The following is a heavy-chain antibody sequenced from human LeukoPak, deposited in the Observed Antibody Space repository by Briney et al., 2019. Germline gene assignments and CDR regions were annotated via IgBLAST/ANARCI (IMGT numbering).Heavy chain of an antibody. Sequence: ASVKVSCKASGYTFTGYYMHWVRQAPGQGLEWMGWINPNSGGTNYAQKFQGRVTMTRDTSIGTAYMELNRLRSDDTAVYYCARGSYDSSDFEYFHHWGQGTLVTVSS. CDR3: ARGSYDSSDFEYFHH. D-gene: IGHD3-22*01. CDR2: INPNSGGT. CDR1: GYTFTGYY. V-gene: IGHV1-2*02. J-gene: IGHJ1*01.